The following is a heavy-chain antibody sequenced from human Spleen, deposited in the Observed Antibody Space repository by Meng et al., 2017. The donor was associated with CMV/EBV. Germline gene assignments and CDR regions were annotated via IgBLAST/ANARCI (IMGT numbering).Heavy chain of an antibody. D-gene: IGHD1-1*01. J-gene: IGHJ4*02. CDR3: ARDRDWNLDY. CDR2: ISVYSGKT. Sequence: KVSCKASGYTFTSNGISWVRQAPGQGPEWLGWISVYSGKTNYAQKFQGRVIMTTETSTSTAYMELRSLRSDDTAVYYCARDRDWNLDYWGQGTLVTVSS. V-gene: IGHV1-18*01. CDR1: GYTFTSNG.